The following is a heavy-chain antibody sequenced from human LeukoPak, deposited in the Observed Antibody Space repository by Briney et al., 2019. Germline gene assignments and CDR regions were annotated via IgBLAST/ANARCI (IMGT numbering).Heavy chain of an antibody. CDR3: AREDSGTAIDY. Sequence: SETLSLTCTVSGGSITSYYYTWIRQPPGKGLEWIGDIYYSGNTNYNPSLKSRVTMPLDMSKSQFSLRLTSVTAADTAVYYCAREDSGTAIDYWGQGTLVTVSS. CDR2: IYYSGNT. V-gene: IGHV4-59*01. J-gene: IGHJ4*01. CDR1: GGSITSYY. D-gene: IGHD1-26*01.